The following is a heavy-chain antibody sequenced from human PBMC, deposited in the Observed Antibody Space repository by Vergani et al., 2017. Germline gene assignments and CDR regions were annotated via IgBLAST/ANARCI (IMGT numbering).Heavy chain of an antibody. CDR2: INSDGSST. D-gene: IGHD2-15*01. CDR1: GFTFSSYW. CDR3: AKDLSLVVVVAATGDY. Sequence: EVQLVESGGGLVQPGGSLRLSCAASGFTFSSYWMHWVRQAPGKGLVWVSRINSDGSSTSYADSVKGRFTISRDNSKNTLYLQMNSLRAEDTAVYYCAKDLSLVVVVAATGDYWGQGTLVTVSS. J-gene: IGHJ4*02. V-gene: IGHV3-74*01.